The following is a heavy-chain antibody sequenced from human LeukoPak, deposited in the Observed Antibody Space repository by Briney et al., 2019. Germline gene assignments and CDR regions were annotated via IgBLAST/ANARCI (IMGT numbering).Heavy chain of an antibody. J-gene: IGHJ4*02. D-gene: IGHD3-16*02. CDR2: ISYDGSNK. Sequence: PGGSLRLSCAASGFTFSSYAMHWVRQAPGKGLEWVAVISYDGSNKYYADSVKGRFTISRDNSKNTLYLQMNSLRAEDTAVYYCARDFTFGGVIAALDYGGQGTLVTVS. CDR3: ARDFTFGGVIAALDY. CDR1: GFTFSSYA. V-gene: IGHV3-30-3*01.